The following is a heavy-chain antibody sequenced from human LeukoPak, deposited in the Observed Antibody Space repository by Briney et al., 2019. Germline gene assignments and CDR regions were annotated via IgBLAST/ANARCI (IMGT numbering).Heavy chain of an antibody. Sequence: GRSLRLSCAASGFTFSSYAMHWVRQAPGKGLEWVAVISYDGSNKYYADSVKGRFTISRDNAKNSLYLQMNSLRAEDTALYYCAKDFVAGTFAWWFDPWGQGTLVTVSS. D-gene: IGHD3-16*01. CDR3: AKDFVAGTFAWWFDP. J-gene: IGHJ5*02. V-gene: IGHV3-30*01. CDR1: GFTFSSYA. CDR2: ISYDGSNK.